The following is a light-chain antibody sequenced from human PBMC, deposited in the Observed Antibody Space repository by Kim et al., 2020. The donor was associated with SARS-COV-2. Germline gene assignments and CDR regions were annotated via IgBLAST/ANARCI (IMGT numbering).Light chain of an antibody. V-gene: IGKV3-20*01. CDR2: SAS. J-gene: IGKJ1*01. Sequence: TPGNRAPPACRASQSVTRNYLAWYQQKAGQAPRLLIHSASSRATGIPDRISGSGSGTDFTLTISRLEPEDFAVYYCQHYGSSSGTFGPGTKVDIK. CDR1: QSVTRNY. CDR3: QHYGSSSGT.